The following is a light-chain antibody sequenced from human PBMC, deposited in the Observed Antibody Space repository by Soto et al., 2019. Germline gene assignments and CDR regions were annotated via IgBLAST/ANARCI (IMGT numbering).Light chain of an antibody. CDR2: GAS. V-gene: IGKV3-15*01. J-gene: IGKJ4*01. Sequence: VITQAPATLSVSPGERATLSCRASQTINNNVAWYQLKDGQVPRLVIYGASTRATDIPARFSGSGSGTEFTLTISSLQSEDSAVYYCQQYNDWPLTFGGGTKVDIK. CDR3: QQYNDWPLT. CDR1: QTINNN.